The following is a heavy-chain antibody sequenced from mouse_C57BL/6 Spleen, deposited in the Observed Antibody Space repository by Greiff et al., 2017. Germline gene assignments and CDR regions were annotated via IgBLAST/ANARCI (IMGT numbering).Heavy chain of an antibody. CDR3: ANGPNYYGSSPSYWYFDV. V-gene: IGHV1-62-3*01. CDR2: IDPNSGGT. D-gene: IGHD1-1*01. J-gene: IGHJ1*03. Sequence: QVQLQQPGAELVKPGASVKLSCKASGYTFTSYWMHWVKQRPGRGLEWIGRIDPNSGGTKYNEKFKSKATLTADKSSSTAYMQLSSLTYEDSAVYYCANGPNYYGSSPSYWYFDVWGTGTTVTVSS. CDR1: GYTFTSYW.